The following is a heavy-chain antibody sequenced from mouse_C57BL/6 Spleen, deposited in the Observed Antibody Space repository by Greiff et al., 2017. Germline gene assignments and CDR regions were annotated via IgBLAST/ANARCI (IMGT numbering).Heavy chain of an antibody. J-gene: IGHJ3*01. Sequence: VQLKQSGPVLVKPGASVKMSCKASGYTFTDYYMNWVKQSHGKSLEWIGVINPYNGGTSYNQKFKGKATLTVDKSSSTAYMELNSLTSEDSAVYYCARPGTGSWFAYWGQGTLVTVSA. CDR2: INPYNGGT. V-gene: IGHV1-19*01. CDR3: ARPGTGSWFAY. D-gene: IGHD4-1*01. CDR1: GYTFTDYY.